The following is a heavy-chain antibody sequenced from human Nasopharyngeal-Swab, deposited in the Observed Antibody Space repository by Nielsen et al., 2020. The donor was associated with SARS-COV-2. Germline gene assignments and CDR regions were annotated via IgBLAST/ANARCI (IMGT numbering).Heavy chain of an antibody. V-gene: IGHV3-21*01. J-gene: IGHJ4*02. Sequence: GESLKISCAASGFTFSTYAMTWVRQAPGKGLEWVSYISSSSSYTNYADSVKGRFTISRDNAKNSLYLQMNSLRAEDTAVYYCASSDGSSWATNDYWGQGTLVTVSS. CDR3: ASSDGSSWATNDY. CDR1: GFTFSTYA. D-gene: IGHD6-13*01. CDR2: ISSSSSYT.